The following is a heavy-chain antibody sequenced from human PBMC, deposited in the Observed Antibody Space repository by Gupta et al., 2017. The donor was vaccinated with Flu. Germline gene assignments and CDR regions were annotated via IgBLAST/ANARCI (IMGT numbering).Heavy chain of an antibody. D-gene: IGHD4-17*01. CDR2: IYWDDDK. CDR3: AHSTLNDYGDPDYDY. Sequence: QITLKEYGPTLVKPTQTLPLSCTFSGFSLRTSGVGVGWIRQPPGKALEWLALIYWDDDKRYSPSLKSRLTITKDTSKNQVVLTMTNMDPVDTATYYCAHSTLNDYGDPDYDYWGQGTLVTVSS. CDR1: GFSLRTSGVG. J-gene: IGHJ4*02. V-gene: IGHV2-5*02.